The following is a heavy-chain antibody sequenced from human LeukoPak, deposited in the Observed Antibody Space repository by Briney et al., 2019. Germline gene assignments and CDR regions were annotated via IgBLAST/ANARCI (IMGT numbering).Heavy chain of an antibody. J-gene: IGHJ3*02. V-gene: IGHV1-18*01. CDR2: ISGYNGNT. CDR3: ASLKNYYDSSGYLVTDAFDI. CDR1: GYTFTSYG. D-gene: IGHD3-22*01. Sequence: ASVKVSCKASGYTFTSYGINWVRQAPGQGLEWMGWISGYNGNTNYAQKLQGRVTMTTDTSTSTAYMELRSLKSDDTAVYYCASLKNYYDSSGYLVTDAFDIWGQGTMVTVSS.